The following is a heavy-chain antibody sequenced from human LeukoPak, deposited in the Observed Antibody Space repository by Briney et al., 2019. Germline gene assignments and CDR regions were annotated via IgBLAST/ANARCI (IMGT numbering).Heavy chain of an antibody. Sequence: PGGSLRLSCAASGFTFEDYGMSCVRQGPGKGLEWVSGINWNGGRTGYADSVKGRFTISRDNAKNSLYLQMNSLRAEDTALYYCARGYSSGWYLEYWGQGTLVTVSS. J-gene: IGHJ4*02. D-gene: IGHD6-19*01. CDR2: INWNGGRT. CDR3: ARGYSSGWYLEY. V-gene: IGHV3-20*04. CDR1: GFTFEDYG.